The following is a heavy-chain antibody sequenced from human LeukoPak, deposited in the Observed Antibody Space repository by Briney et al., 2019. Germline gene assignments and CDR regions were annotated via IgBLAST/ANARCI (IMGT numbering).Heavy chain of an antibody. CDR3: AGPMTEIDY. V-gene: IGHV3-74*01. CDR2: INSDGSST. D-gene: IGHD2-21*02. J-gene: IGHJ4*02. Sequence: GRSLRLSCAASGFTFSTYWMHWVRQAPGKGLVWVSHINSDGSSTNYADSVKGRFTISRDNAKNTLYLQMNSLRAEDTAVYYCAGPMTEIDYWGQGTPVTVSS. CDR1: GFTFSTYW.